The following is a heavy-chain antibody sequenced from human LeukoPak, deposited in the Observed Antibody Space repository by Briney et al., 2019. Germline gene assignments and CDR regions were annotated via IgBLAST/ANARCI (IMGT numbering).Heavy chain of an antibody. D-gene: IGHD2-15*01. Sequence: GGSLRLSCAASGFTFSSYAMSWVRQAPGKGLEWVSAISGSGGSTYYADSVKGRFTISRDNAKNSLYLQMHSLRAEDTAVYYCVRDNPRCCGVVPANIDDYWGQGTLVTVSS. CDR3: VRDNPRCCGVVPANIDDY. CDR1: GFTFSSYA. J-gene: IGHJ4*02. CDR2: ISGSGGST. V-gene: IGHV3-23*01.